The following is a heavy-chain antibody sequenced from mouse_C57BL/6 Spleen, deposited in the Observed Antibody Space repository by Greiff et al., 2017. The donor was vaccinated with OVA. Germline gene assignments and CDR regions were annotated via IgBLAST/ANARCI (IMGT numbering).Heavy chain of an antibody. Sequence: EVQLVESGGGLVKPGGSLKLSCAASGFTFSDYGMHWVRQAPEKGLEWVAYISSGSSTIYYADTVKGRFTISRDNAKNTLFLQMTSLRSEDTALYYCAKGPFYYDYDGYAMDYWGQGTSVTVSS. D-gene: IGHD2-4*01. CDR2: ISSGSSTI. J-gene: IGHJ4*01. V-gene: IGHV5-17*01. CDR3: AKGPFYYDYDGYAMDY. CDR1: GFTFSDYG.